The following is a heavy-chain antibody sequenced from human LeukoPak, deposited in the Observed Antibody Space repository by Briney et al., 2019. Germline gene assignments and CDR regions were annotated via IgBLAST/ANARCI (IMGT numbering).Heavy chain of an antibody. CDR2: IYYSGST. CDR3: ARLRGRGYYMDV. J-gene: IGHJ6*03. V-gene: IGHV4-39*07. Sequence: SETLSLTCTVSGGSISSSSYYWGWIRQPPGKGLEWIGSIYYSGSTYYNPSLKSRVTISVDTSKNQFSLKLSSVTAADTAVYYCARLRGRGYYMDVWGKGTTVTVSS. CDR1: GGSISSSSYY. D-gene: IGHD3-16*01.